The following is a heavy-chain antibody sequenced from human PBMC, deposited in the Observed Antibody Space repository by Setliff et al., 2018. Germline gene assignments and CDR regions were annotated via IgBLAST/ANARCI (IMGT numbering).Heavy chain of an antibody. CDR2: IQGTGNT. J-gene: IGHJ4*02. V-gene: IGHV4-61*02. Sequence: SETLSLTCTVTGGSFDSGTHYWSWIRQPAGKVPEWIGLIQGTGNTNYNPSLQSRATISIDTSKNQISLKITSVTAAHTALYSCAGTPARGTTWLSPFDYWGQGIQVTVSS. CDR1: GGSFDSGTHY. CDR3: AGTPARGTTWLSPFDY. D-gene: IGHD3-9*01.